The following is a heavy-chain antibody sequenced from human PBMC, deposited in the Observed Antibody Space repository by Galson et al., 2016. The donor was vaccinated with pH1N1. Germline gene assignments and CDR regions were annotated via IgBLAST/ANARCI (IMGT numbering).Heavy chain of an antibody. J-gene: IGHJ5*02. CDR3: VTRVGYA. Sequence: SLRLSCAASGFTFSSYGMHWVRQAPGRGLEWVTIISYDGSNKYYADSVKGRFTISRDNSKNTLYLQMNSLRAEDTAVYYCVTRVGYAWGQGTLVTVSS. CDR2: ISYDGSNK. V-gene: IGHV3-30*03. CDR1: GFTFSSYG. D-gene: IGHD3-10*02.